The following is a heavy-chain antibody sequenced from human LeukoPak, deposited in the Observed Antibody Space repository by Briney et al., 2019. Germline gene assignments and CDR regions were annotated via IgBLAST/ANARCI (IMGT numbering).Heavy chain of an antibody. CDR1: GGSISSSSYY. CDR2: IYYSGST. V-gene: IGHV4-39*07. Sequence: PSETLSLTCTVSGGSISSSSYYWGWIRQPPGKGLEWIGSIYYSGSTYYNPSLKSRVTISVDTSKNQFSLKLSSVTAADTAVYYCARQLCSGGSCHFYYYYYMDVWGKGTTVTVSS. D-gene: IGHD2-15*01. CDR3: ARQLCSGGSCHFYYYYYMDV. J-gene: IGHJ6*03.